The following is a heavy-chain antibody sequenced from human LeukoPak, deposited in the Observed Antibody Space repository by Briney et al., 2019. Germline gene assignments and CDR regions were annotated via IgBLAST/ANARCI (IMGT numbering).Heavy chain of an antibody. D-gene: IGHD3-10*01. J-gene: IGHJ4*02. CDR2: IYHSGST. Sequence: KTSETLSLTCTVSGYSISIGYYWGWIRQPPGKGLAWIGSIYHSGSTYYNPSLKSRVTISVDTSKNQFSLKLSSVTAADTAVYYCASCMVRGAVDYWGQGTLVTVSS. CDR3: ASCMVRGAVDY. V-gene: IGHV4-38-2*02. CDR1: GYSISIGYY.